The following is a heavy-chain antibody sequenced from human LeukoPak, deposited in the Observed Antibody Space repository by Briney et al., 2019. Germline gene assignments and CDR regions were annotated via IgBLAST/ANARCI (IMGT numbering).Heavy chain of an antibody. CDR2: INTDGTVT. CDR1: GFTFSKYW. D-gene: IGHD6-19*01. J-gene: IGHJ4*02. CDR3: ATKQWLAPPPDS. V-gene: IGHV3-74*01. Sequence: PGGSLRPSCAASGFTFSKYWMLWVRQAPGKGLESVSRINTDGTVTTYADSVKGRFTVSRDNADNTMFLQMNSVRGEDTAVYYCATKQWLAPPPDSWGQGTPVTVSS.